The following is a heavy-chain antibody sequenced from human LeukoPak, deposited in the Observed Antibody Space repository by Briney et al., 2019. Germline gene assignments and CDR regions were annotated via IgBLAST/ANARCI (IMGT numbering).Heavy chain of an antibody. J-gene: IGHJ4*02. D-gene: IGHD4-17*01. CDR1: GGSFSGYY. CDR3: ARAHSNYGDYGYYFDY. Sequence: PSETLSLTCAVYGGSFSGYYWSWIRQPPGKGLEWIGEINHSGSTNYNPSLKSRVTISVDTSKNQFSLKLSSVTAADTAVYYCARAHSNYGDYGYYFDYWGQGTLVTVSS. V-gene: IGHV4-34*01. CDR2: INHSGST.